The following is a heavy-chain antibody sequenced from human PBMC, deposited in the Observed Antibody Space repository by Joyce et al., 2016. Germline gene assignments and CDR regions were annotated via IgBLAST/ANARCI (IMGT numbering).Heavy chain of an antibody. J-gene: IGHJ4*01. CDR2: IYYIGNT. CDR1: GDPMSTYH. V-gene: IGHV4-59*01. D-gene: IGHD3-22*01. Sequence: QVQLQESGPGLVKPSVTLPLTCSVSGDPMSTYHWSWIRQSPGKGLEWIGYIYYIGNTNYNPSLNSRVTISMDTSKGQFSLGLSSVTAADTAVYFCARGRGYYGYYFDYWGHGTLVTVSS. CDR3: ARGRGYYGYYFDY.